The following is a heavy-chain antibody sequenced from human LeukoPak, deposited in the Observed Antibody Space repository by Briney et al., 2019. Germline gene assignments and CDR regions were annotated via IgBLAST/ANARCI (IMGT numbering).Heavy chain of an antibody. D-gene: IGHD3-22*01. CDR3: ARLRYYDSSGYYYYFDY. CDR2: IKQDGSEK. V-gene: IGHV3-7*01. J-gene: IGHJ4*02. Sequence: GGSLRLSCAASGFTFSSYWMNWVRQAPGKGLEWVANIKQDGSEKYYVDSVKGRFTISRDNAKNSLYLQMNSLRAEDTAVYYCARLRYYDSSGYYYYFDYWGQVTLVTVSS. CDR1: GFTFSSYW.